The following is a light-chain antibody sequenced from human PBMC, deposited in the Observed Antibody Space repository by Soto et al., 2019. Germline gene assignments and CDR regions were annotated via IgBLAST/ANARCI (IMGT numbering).Light chain of an antibody. J-gene: IGLJ1*01. Sequence: QSPLTQPPSASGSPGQSVTISCTGTSSDVGGYNYVSWFQQHPGKAPKLIIHEVNQRPSGVPDRFSGSKSGNTASRTVSGLQAEDEGTYYCSSYGGYNNVVFGTGTKV. CDR1: SSDVGGYNY. V-gene: IGLV2-8*01. CDR2: EVN. CDR3: SSYGGYNNVV.